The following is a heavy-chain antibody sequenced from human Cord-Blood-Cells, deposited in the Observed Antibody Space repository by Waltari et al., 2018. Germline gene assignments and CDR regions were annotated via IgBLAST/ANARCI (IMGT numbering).Heavy chain of an antibody. CDR2: INHSGST. CDR3: ARSDVDIVATIKDPDYYYGMDV. D-gene: IGHD5-12*01. V-gene: IGHV4-34*01. J-gene: IGHJ6*02. CDR1: GGSFSGYY. Sequence: QVKLQQWGAGLLKPSETLSLTCAVYGGSFSGYYWSWIRQPPGKGLEWIGEINHSGSTNYNPSLKSRVTISVDTSKNQFSLKLSSVTAADTAVYYCARSDVDIVATIKDPDYYYGMDVWGQGTTVTVSS.